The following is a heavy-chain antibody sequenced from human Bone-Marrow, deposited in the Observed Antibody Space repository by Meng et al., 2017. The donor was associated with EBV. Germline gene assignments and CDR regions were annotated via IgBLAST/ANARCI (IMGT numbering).Heavy chain of an antibody. CDR1: GGSISSSDYY. Sequence: LALQESGPGLVKPSETLSLNCTVSGGSISSSDYYWGWIRQSPGKGLEWIGSIFYSGSTYYNPSLKSRVTISVDTSKTQFSLNLNSVTAADTAVYFCARQGLLSTSGWFDTWGQGILVTVSS. CDR3: ARQGLLSTSGWFDT. CDR2: IFYSGST. D-gene: IGHD2-15*01. J-gene: IGHJ5*02. V-gene: IGHV4-39*01.